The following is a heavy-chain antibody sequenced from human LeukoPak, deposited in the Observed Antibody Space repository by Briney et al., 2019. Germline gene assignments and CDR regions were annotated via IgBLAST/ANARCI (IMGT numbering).Heavy chain of an antibody. Sequence: PSETLSLTCTVSGGSISSSSYYWGWIRQPPGKGLEWIGSIYYSGSTYYNPSLKSRVTISVDTSKNQFSLKLSSVTAADTAVYYCARQNRELQFDYWGQGTLVTVSS. V-gene: IGHV4-39*01. D-gene: IGHD3-10*01. CDR3: ARQNRELQFDY. CDR1: GGSISSSSYY. CDR2: IYYSGST. J-gene: IGHJ4*02.